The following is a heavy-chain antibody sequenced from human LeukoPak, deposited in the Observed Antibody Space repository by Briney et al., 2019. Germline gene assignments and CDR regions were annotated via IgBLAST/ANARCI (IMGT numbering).Heavy chain of an antibody. V-gene: IGHV3-30*04. CDR3: AIGSGWSTPPY. Sequence: GGSLRLSCAASGFTFSSYAMHWVRQAPGKGLEWVAVISYDGSNKYYADCVKGRFTISRDNSKNTLYLQMNSLRAEDTAVYYCAIGSGWSTPPYWGQGTLVTVSS. D-gene: IGHD6-19*01. J-gene: IGHJ4*02. CDR1: GFTFSSYA. CDR2: ISYDGSNK.